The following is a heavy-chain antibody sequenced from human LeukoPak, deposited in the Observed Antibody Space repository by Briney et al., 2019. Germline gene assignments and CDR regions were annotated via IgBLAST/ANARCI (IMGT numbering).Heavy chain of an antibody. D-gene: IGHD3-22*01. V-gene: IGHV1-8*01. CDR2: MNPDSGNT. CDR1: GYTFTSCD. CDR3: ARRTYYYDSSGYYRNWFDP. J-gene: IGHJ5*02. Sequence: ASVKVSCKASGYTFTSCDINWVRQATGQGLEWMGWMNPDSGNTGYAQKFQGRVTMTRNTSISTAYMELGSLRSEDTAVYYCARRTYYYDSSGYYRNWFDPWGQGTLVTVSS.